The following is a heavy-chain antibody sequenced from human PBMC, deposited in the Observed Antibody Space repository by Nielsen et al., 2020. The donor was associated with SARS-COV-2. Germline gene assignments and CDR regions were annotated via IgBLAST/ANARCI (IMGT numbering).Heavy chain of an antibody. J-gene: IGHJ6*02. Sequence: GESLKISCAASGFTFSDYYMSWIRQAPGKGLEWVSYISHSGNYMIYADSVKGRLTISRGNARNSVYLQMNSLGAEDTAVYYCARTGRNMVNYYGMDVWGQGTTVTVSS. CDR1: GFTFSDYY. D-gene: IGHD5-18*01. CDR2: ISHSGNYM. V-gene: IGHV3-11*03. CDR3: ARTGRNMVNYYGMDV.